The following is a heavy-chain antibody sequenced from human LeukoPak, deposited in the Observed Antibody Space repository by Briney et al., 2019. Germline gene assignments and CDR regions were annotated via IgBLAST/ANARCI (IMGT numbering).Heavy chain of an antibody. D-gene: IGHD3-16*02. Sequence: PGGSLRLSCAASGFTFDDYAMHWVRQAPGKGLEWVSGISWNSGSIGYADSVKGRFTISRDNAKNSLYLQMNSLRAEDTALYYCAKDIKYDYVWGSYLAYWGQGTLVTVSS. V-gene: IGHV3-9*01. J-gene: IGHJ4*02. CDR1: GFTFDDYA. CDR3: AKDIKYDYVWGSYLAY. CDR2: ISWNSGSI.